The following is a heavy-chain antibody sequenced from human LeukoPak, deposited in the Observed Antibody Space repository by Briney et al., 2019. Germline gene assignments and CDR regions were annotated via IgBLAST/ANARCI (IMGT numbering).Heavy chain of an antibody. V-gene: IGHV4-34*01. CDR3: ARDRLPGYSSTPRWFDP. CDR2: INHSGST. CDR1: GGSFSGYY. J-gene: IGHJ5*02. D-gene: IGHD6-13*01. Sequence: PSETLSLTCAVYGGSFSGYYWSWIRQPPGKGLEWIGEINHSGSTNYNPSLKSRVTISVDTSKNQFSLKLSSVTAADTAVYYCARDRLPGYSSTPRWFDPWGQGTLVTVSS.